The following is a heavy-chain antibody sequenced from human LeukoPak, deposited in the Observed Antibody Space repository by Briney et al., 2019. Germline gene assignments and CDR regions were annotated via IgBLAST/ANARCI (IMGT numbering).Heavy chain of an antibody. CDR3: AREIYCSASSCTGGVFDI. D-gene: IGHD2-15*01. CDR1: GFTVSSNY. V-gene: IGHV3-53*01. Sequence: PGGSLRLSCAASGFTVSSNYMSWVRQAPGKGLEWVSVIYSGGSTYYADSVKGRFTISRDNSKNTLYLQMNSLRVEDTVVYYCAREIYCSASSCTGGVFDIWGQGTMVTVSS. J-gene: IGHJ3*02. CDR2: IYSGGST.